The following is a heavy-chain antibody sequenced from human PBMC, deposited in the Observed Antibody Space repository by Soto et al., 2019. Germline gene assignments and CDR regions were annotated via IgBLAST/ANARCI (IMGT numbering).Heavy chain of an antibody. Sequence: GGSLRLSCAASGFTFSSYWMSWVRQAPGKGLEWVANIKQDGSEKYYVDSVKGRFTISRDNAKNSLYLQMNSLRAEDTAVYYCARVDKRGQWLVGSDYGGQGTLDTVSS. CDR1: GFTFSSYW. V-gene: IGHV3-7*01. CDR2: IKQDGSEK. D-gene: IGHD6-19*01. CDR3: ARVDKRGQWLVGSDY. J-gene: IGHJ4*02.